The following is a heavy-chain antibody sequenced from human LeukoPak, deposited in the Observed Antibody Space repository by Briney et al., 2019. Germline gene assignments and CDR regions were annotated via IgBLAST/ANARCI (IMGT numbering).Heavy chain of an antibody. Sequence: GGSLRLSCVASGFTGNNNSLSWVRQSPGKGLEWVSLIYPSGAAYYADSVKGRFTISRDNTKNKVFLQMNSLRAEDTAMYFCARVFLPWYFDLWGRGTLVIVPS. CDR2: IYPSGAA. CDR1: GFTGNNNS. CDR3: ARVFLPWYFDL. J-gene: IGHJ2*01. V-gene: IGHV3-53*01.